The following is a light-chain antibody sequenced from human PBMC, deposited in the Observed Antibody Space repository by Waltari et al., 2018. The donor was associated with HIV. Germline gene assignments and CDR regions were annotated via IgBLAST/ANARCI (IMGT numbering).Light chain of an antibody. CDR3: QHPGT. CDR1: QVISSW. CDR2: KAS. V-gene: IGKV1-5*03. J-gene: IGKJ1*01. Sequence: DIQMTQSPSTLSPSVGDRVTITSRASQVISSWLAWYQQKPGKAPKLLIYKASSLESGVPSRFSGSGSGTEFTLTISSLQPDDFATYFCQHPGTFGQGTKVEIK.